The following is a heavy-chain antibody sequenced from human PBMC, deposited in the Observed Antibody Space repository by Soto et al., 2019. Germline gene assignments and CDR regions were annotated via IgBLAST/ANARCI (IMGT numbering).Heavy chain of an antibody. CDR1: GFTFSSHA. J-gene: IGHJ3*01. V-gene: IGHV3-21*01. CDR2: ISSGSSYI. Sequence: EVPLVESGGGLVKPGGSLKLSCAASGFTFSSHAMNWVRQPPGKGLEWVSSISSGSSYIFYGDSVKGRFTISRDNAKNSLYLQMNSLRVEDTAVYYCAREGTAYTTAAAFEVWGQGTMVTVSS. D-gene: IGHD2-2*02. CDR3: AREGTAYTTAAAFEV.